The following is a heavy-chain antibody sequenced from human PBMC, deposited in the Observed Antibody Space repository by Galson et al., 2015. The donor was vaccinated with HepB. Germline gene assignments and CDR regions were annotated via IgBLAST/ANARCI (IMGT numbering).Heavy chain of an antibody. CDR1: GYSFVNYW. Sequence: QSGAEVKKPGESLKISCKGSGYSFVNYWIAWVRQMPGRGLEWVGIVYPSDSDVRYSPSFQGQVTISVDKSVSTAYLQWSSLKASDTAVYYCTRHGTLLDYWGQGTLVTVSS. CDR2: VYPSDSDV. V-gene: IGHV5-51*01. CDR3: TRHGTLLDY. J-gene: IGHJ4*02. D-gene: IGHD1-7*01.